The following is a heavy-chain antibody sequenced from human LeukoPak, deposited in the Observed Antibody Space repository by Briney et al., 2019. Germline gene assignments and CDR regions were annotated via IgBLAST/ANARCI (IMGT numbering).Heavy chain of an antibody. CDR3: ARDYYYYDSGSYYSNIAN. J-gene: IGHJ4*02. CDR1: GFTFSNYE. Sequence: PGGSLRLSCAASGFTFSNYEMHWVRQAPGRGLEWVSNIKEDGSEKYYVDSVKGRFTISRDNAKNSLFLQMNSLRVEDTAVYYCARDYYYYDSGSYYSNIANWGQGTLVTVSS. D-gene: IGHD3-10*01. V-gene: IGHV3-7*01. CDR2: IKEDGSEK.